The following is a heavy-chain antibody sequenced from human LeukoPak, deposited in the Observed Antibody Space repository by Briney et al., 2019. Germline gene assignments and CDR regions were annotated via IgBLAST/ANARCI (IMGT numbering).Heavy chain of an antibody. V-gene: IGHV4-39*01. J-gene: IGHJ4*02. CDR2: IYNRGST. Sequence: PETLSLTCTVSGGSISSSSYYWGWIRQPPGKGLEWIGYIYNRGSTYYNPSLKSRVTISVDTSKNQFSLKLSSVTAADTAVYYCARGSYKSITMIVVVNYYFDYWGQGTLVT. D-gene: IGHD3-22*01. CDR3: ARGSYKSITMIVVVNYYFDY. CDR1: GGSISSSSYY.